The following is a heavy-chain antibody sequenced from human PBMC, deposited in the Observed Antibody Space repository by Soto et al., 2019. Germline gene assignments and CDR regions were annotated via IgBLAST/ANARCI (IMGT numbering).Heavy chain of an antibody. CDR1: GGSFSGYY. CDR2: INHSGST. J-gene: IGHJ6*02. CDR3: ARRRITMVRGGLLSYYYGMDV. D-gene: IGHD3-10*01. V-gene: IGHV4-34*01. Sequence: SEILSLTCAVYGGSFSGYYWSWIRQPPGKGLEWIGEINHSGSTNYNPSLKSRVTISVDTSKNQFSLKLSSVTAADTAVYYCARRRITMVRGGLLSYYYGMDVWGQGTTVTVSS.